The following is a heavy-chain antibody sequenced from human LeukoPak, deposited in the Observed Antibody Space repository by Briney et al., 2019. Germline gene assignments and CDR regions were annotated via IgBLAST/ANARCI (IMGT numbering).Heavy chain of an antibody. D-gene: IGHD1-26*01. V-gene: IGHV1-18*01. CDR3: AREGSGSYSPY. CDR1: GYIFTSFP. J-gene: IGHJ4*02. CDR2: ISAYNGDT. Sequence: ASVKVSCKASGYIFTSFPFTWVRQAPGQGLEWMGCISAYNGDTHYAQKFQGRVTMTTDTSTTTAYMELRSLRSDDTAVYYCAREGSGSYSPYWGQGTLVTVSS.